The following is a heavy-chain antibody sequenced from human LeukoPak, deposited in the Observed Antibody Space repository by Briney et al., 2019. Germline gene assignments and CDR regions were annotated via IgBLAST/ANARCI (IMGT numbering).Heavy chain of an antibody. D-gene: IGHD6-13*01. CDR1: GGTFSSYA. CDR2: IIPILGIA. V-gene: IGHV1-69*04. J-gene: IGHJ4*02. Sequence: SVKVSCKASGGTFSSYAISWVRQAPGQGLEWMGRIIPILGIANYAQKFQGRVTMTRDTSTSTVYMELSSLRSEDTAVYYCARPPVAAAGYFDYWGQGTLVTVSS. CDR3: ARPPVAAAGYFDY.